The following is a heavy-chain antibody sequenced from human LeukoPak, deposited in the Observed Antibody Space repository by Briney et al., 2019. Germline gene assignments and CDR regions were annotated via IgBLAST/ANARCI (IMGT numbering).Heavy chain of an antibody. CDR2: ISSSSSTI. V-gene: IGHV3-48*01. CDR1: GFTFSNHT. Sequence: GGSLRLSCGASGFTFSNHTMTWVRQAPGKGLEWVSYISSSSSTIYYADSVKGRFTISRDNAKNSLYLQMNSLRAEDTAVYYCARAVMGDAFDIWGQGTMVTVSS. J-gene: IGHJ3*02. CDR3: ARAVMGDAFDI. D-gene: IGHD2-8*01.